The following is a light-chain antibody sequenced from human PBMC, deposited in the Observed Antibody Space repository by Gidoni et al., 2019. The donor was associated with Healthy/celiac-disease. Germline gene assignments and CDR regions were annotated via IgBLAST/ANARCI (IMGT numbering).Light chain of an antibody. CDR3: QQYGSSPKLT. Sequence: IVLTQSPGTLSLSPGERATLSCRASQSVSSSYLAWYQQIPGQAPRLRIYGASSRATGIPDRFSGSGSGTDFTLTISRLEPEDFAVYYCQQYGSSPKLTFGGGTKVEIK. CDR1: QSVSSSY. CDR2: GAS. V-gene: IGKV3-20*01. J-gene: IGKJ4*01.